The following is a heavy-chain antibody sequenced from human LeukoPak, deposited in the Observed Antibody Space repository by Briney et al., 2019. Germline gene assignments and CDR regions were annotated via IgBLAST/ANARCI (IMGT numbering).Heavy chain of an antibody. CDR2: IYTSGST. CDR3: ARASSGGDYYDST. Sequence: SETLSLTCTVSGGSISSSSYYWSWIRQPAGKGLEWIGRIYTSGSTNYNPSLKSRVTISVDTSKNQFSLKLSSVTAADTAVYYCARASSGGDYYDSTWGQGTLVTVSS. V-gene: IGHV4-61*02. CDR1: GGSISSSSYY. J-gene: IGHJ5*02. D-gene: IGHD3-22*01.